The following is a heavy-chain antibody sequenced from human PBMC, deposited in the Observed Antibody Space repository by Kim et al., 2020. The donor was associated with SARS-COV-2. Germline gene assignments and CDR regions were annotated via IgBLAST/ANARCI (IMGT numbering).Heavy chain of an antibody. D-gene: IGHD5-12*01. CDR1: GFTFSDHY. CDR3: ARSHVYTGYDTVDN. J-gene: IGHJ4*02. CDR2: ISRGGSTT. V-gene: IGHV3-11*04. Sequence: GGSLRLSCAASGFTFSDHYMTWIRQAPGKGLEWISYISRGGSTTQYADSVKGRFTISRDNAKNSLFLQMNSLTGEDTAVYYCARSHVYTGYDTVDNWGQGTLVTVSS.